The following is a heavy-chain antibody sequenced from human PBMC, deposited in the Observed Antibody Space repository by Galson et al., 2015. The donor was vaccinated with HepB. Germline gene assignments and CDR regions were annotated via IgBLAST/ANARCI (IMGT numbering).Heavy chain of an antibody. V-gene: IGHV3-30*03. CDR1: GFTFSSYG. Sequence: SLRLSCAASGFTFSSYGMHWVRQAPGKGLEWVAVISYDGSNKYYADSVKGRFTISRDNSKNTLYLQMNSLRAEDTAVYYCASSGGWYFDYWGQGTLVTVSS. CDR3: ASSGGWYFDY. J-gene: IGHJ4*02. D-gene: IGHD6-25*01. CDR2: ISYDGSNK.